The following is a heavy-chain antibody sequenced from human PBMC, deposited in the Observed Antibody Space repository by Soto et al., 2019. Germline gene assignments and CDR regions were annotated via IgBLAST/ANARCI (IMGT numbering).Heavy chain of an antibody. CDR2: INPKNGAT. Sequence: GASVKLSCKASEYTFTGYFVHWVRQAPGQGLEWMGWINPKNGATNYAQKFQDWVSMTRDTSISTTYMELRRLRSDDTAVYYCATNDGGGSGSQLNYWGQGTLVTVSS. CDR3: ATNDGGGSGSQLNY. CDR1: EYTFTGYF. J-gene: IGHJ4*02. V-gene: IGHV1-2*04. D-gene: IGHD6-19*01.